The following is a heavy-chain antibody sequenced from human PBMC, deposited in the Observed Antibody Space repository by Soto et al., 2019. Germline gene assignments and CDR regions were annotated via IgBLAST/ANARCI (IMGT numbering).Heavy chain of an antibody. CDR1: GYSFSSFW. Sequence: GESLKISCKVSGYSFSSFWITWVRQRPGKGLEWMGRIDPSDSYANYSPSFHGHVTFSADKSINTAYLQWSSLKASDTAMYYCGRVRVDKAEGWFDPWGQGTLVTVSS. CDR2: IDPSDSYA. J-gene: IGHJ5*02. CDR3: GRVRVDKAEGWFDP. V-gene: IGHV5-10-1*01. D-gene: IGHD5-18*01.